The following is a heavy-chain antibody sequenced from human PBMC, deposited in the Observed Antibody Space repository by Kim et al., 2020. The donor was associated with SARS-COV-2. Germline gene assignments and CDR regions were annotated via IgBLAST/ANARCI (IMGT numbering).Heavy chain of an antibody. V-gene: IGHV3-9*01. CDR3: AKEDSVR. CDR1: GFTFDDYA. J-gene: IGHJ4*02. CDR2: ISWNSGSL. Sequence: GGSLRFSCAASGFTFDDYALQWVRQASGQGLEWVSGISWNSGSLDHADSVKGRFTISRDNAKNSLYLQMNSLRAEDTALYYCAKEDSVRWGQGTLVTVSS. D-gene: IGHD2-21*01.